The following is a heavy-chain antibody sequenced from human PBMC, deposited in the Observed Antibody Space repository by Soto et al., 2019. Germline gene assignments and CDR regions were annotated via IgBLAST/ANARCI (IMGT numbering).Heavy chain of an antibody. J-gene: IGHJ5*02. CDR2: ISGSGFKK. D-gene: IGHD1-26*01. CDR3: AKNQGVELVPLATVDWFDP. CDR1: GFTFSSYA. V-gene: IGHV3-23*01. Sequence: LSCAASGFTFSSYAMSWVRQAPGKGLEWISSISGSGFKKYYADSVKGRFTISRDNSKSTVYLELNNLSAEDTAVYHCAKNQGVELVPLATVDWFDPWGQGSVVTVS.